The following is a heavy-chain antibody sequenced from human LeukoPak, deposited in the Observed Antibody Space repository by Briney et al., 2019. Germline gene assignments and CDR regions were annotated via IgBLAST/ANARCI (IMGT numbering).Heavy chain of an antibody. J-gene: IGHJ4*02. CDR2: IYPGDSDT. V-gene: IGHV5-51*01. D-gene: IGHD1-1*01. Sequence: GESLRISCKGSGYSCTTYRIGWGRQMPGKGLEWMGIIYPGDSDTRYSSSFQGQVTISADKSISTAYLQWSSLKASDTAMYFCARATWQLVPPYYFDYWGQGTLVTVSS. CDR3: ARATWQLVPPYYFDY. CDR1: GYSCTTYR.